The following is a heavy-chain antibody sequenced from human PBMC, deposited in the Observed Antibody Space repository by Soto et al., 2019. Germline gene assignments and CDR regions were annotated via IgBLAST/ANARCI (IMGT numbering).Heavy chain of an antibody. J-gene: IGHJ6*03. D-gene: IGHD2-2*01. CDR3: AKALRPSLNFFYYMDV. Sequence: EVQLLVSGGGLVQPGGSLRLSCVVSGFTFGSYAMSWVRQAPEKGPEWVAILGGNGFTTYYADSVKGRFTISGDKSKSTLFLQMNSLTADDTGVYYCAKALRPSLNFFYYMDVWGRGTSVTVSS. CDR1: GFTFGSYA. V-gene: IGHV3-23*01. CDR2: LGGNGFTT.